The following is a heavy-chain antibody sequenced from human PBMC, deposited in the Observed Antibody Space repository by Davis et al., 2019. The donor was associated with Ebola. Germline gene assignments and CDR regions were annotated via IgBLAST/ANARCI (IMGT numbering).Heavy chain of an antibody. V-gene: IGHV3-33*01. CDR2: IWYDGSNK. D-gene: IGHD4-17*01. J-gene: IGHJ4*02. CDR1: GFTFSSYG. CDR3: ARVNRHGDPDY. Sequence: GGSLRLSCAASGFTFSSYGMHWVRQAPGKGLEWVAVIWYDGSNKYYADSVKGRFTISRDNSKNTLYLQMNSLRAEDTAMYYCARVNRHGDPDYWGQGTLVTVSS.